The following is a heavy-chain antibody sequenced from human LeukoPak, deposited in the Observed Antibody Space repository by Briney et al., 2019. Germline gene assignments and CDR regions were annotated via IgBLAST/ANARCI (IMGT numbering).Heavy chain of an antibody. Sequence: SQTLSPTCTVSGGSISSGGYYWSWIRQHPGKGLEWIGYIYYSGSTYYNPSLKSRVTISVDTSKNQFSLKLSSVTAADTAVYYCARAGYSYGYFGYWGQGTLVTVSS. CDR1: GGSISSGGYY. CDR2: IYYSGST. V-gene: IGHV4-31*03. D-gene: IGHD5-18*01. J-gene: IGHJ4*02. CDR3: ARAGYSYGYFGY.